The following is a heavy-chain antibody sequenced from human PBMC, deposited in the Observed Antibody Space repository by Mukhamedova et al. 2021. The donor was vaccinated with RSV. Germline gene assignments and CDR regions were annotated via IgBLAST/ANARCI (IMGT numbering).Heavy chain of an antibody. D-gene: IGHD6-13*01. V-gene: IGHV1-18*01. J-gene: IGHJ4*02. Sequence: GQGLEWLGWISAYNGNTNYAQNLQGRVTMTTDTSTSTAFMELRSLRSDDTAVYYCARITATGINYFDYLGQGTLFTVSS. CDR3: ARITATGINYFDY. CDR2: ISAYNGNT.